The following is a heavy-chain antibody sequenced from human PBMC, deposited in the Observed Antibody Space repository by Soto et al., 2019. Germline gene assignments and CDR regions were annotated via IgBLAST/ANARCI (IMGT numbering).Heavy chain of an antibody. CDR2: INWNSGSI. CDR3: AKDRGSGSYAANYYYYGMDV. Sequence: EEQLVESGGGLVQPGRSLRLSCAASGFTFDDYAMHWVRQDPGKGLEWVSGINWNSGSIGYADSVKGRFTISRDNAKTSLYLQMNSLRAEDTALYYCAKDRGSGSYAANYYYYGMDVWGQGTTVTVSS. V-gene: IGHV3-9*01. D-gene: IGHD3-10*01. CDR1: GFTFDDYA. J-gene: IGHJ6*02.